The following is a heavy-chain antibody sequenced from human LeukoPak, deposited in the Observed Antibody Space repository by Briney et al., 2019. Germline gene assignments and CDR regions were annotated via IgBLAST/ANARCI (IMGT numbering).Heavy chain of an antibody. D-gene: IGHD2-2*01. CDR1: SGSISTGNYY. V-gene: IGHV4-39*07. J-gene: IGHJ6*03. CDR3: ARVVPAANYYYYMDV. CDR2: IFYSGST. Sequence: SETLSLTCTVSSGSISTGNYYWGWVRQPPGKALEWIGNIFYSGSTYYSPSLKSRVTISVDTSKNQFSLKLSSVTAADTAVYYCARVVPAANYYYYMDVWGKGTTVTISS.